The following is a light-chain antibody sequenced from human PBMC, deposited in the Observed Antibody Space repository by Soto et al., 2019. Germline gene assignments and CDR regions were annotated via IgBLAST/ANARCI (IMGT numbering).Light chain of an antibody. Sequence: QSALTQPRSVSGSPGQSVTISCTGTSSDVGGYNYVSWYQQHPGKAPKVMIYDVSERPSGVPDRFSGSKPGNTASLTISGLQAEDEADYYCCSYAGSPRYVFGTGTKLTVL. CDR3: CSYAGSPRYV. CDR1: SSDVGGYNY. V-gene: IGLV2-11*01. CDR2: DVS. J-gene: IGLJ1*01.